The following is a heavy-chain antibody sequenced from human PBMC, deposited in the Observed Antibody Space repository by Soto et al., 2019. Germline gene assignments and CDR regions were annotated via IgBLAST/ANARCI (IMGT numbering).Heavy chain of an antibody. V-gene: IGHV3-23*01. D-gene: IGHD4-17*01. J-gene: IGHJ2*01. Sequence: TASGFPFNSYAMNWVRQAPGKGLDWVSVISGSGGSTYYADSVKGRFTISRDNSKNTLYLQMNSLRAEDTAVYYCAKRTVGWYFDLWGRGTLVTVSS. CDR2: ISGSGGST. CDR1: GFPFNSYA. CDR3: AKRTVGWYFDL.